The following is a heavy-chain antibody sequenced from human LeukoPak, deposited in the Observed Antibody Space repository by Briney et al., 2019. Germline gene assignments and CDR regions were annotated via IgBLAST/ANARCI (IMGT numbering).Heavy chain of an antibody. Sequence: SETLSLTCTVSGGSISSSSYYWGWIRQPPGKGLEWIGSIYYSGSTYYNPSLKSRVTISVDTSKNQFSLKLSSVTAADTAVYYCARGVSCGWVKSFDIWGQGTMVTVSS. CDR1: GGSISSSSYY. J-gene: IGHJ3*02. D-gene: IGHD6-19*01. CDR3: ARGVSCGWVKSFDI. V-gene: IGHV4-39*07. CDR2: IYYSGST.